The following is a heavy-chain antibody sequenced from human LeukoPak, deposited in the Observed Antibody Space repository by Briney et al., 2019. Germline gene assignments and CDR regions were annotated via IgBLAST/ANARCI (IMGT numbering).Heavy chain of an antibody. Sequence: KTSETLSLTCTVSGGSISSYFWSWIRQPPGKGLEWIGYIHYSGSTNYNPSLKSRVTISVDTSKNQFSLKLSSVTAADTAVYYCARGPDYYGSGSYLNWGQGTLVTVSS. CDR1: GGSISSYF. D-gene: IGHD3-10*01. V-gene: IGHV4-59*01. CDR2: IHYSGST. CDR3: ARGPDYYGSGSYLN. J-gene: IGHJ4*02.